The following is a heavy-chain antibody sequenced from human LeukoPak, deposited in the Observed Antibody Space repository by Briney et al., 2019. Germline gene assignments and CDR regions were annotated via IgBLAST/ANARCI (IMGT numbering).Heavy chain of an antibody. CDR3: ARVALGYDILTGYYNYDDY. CDR2: MNPNSGNT. D-gene: IGHD3-9*01. CDR1: GYTFTSYD. V-gene: IGHV1-8*01. Sequence: ASVKVSCKASGYTFTSYDINWVRQATGQGLERMGWMNPNSGNTGYAQKFQGRVTMTRNTSISTAYMELSSLRSEDTAVYYCARVALGYDILTGYYNYDDYWGQGTLVTVSS. J-gene: IGHJ4*02.